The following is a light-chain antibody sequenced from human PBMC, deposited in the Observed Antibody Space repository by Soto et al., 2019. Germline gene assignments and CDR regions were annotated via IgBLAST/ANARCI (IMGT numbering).Light chain of an antibody. V-gene: IGKV1-5*01. CDR2: DAS. Sequence: DIQMTQSPSTLSASVGDRVTITCRPSQSISSWLAWYQQKPGKGPILLIYDASSLESGVPSRFSGSGSGTEFTLTISSLQPDDFATYYCQQYKNYPWTFDQGTKVEIK. CDR1: QSISSW. J-gene: IGKJ1*01. CDR3: QQYKNYPWT.